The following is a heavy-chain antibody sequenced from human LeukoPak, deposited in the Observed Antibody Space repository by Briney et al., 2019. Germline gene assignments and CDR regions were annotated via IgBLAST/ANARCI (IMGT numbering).Heavy chain of an antibody. V-gene: IGHV4-61*01. CDR1: GASVSSTSYY. CDR2: LSYNMHS. D-gene: IGHD6-13*01. Sequence: SETLSLTCTVSGASVSSTSYYWSWIRQPPGKGLEWVGFLSYNMHSDYNPSLKSRVTISVDTSKNQFSLRLSSVTAADTAIYYCARVAASGTGPDYWGQGTLVTVSS. CDR3: ARVAASGTGPDY. J-gene: IGHJ4*02.